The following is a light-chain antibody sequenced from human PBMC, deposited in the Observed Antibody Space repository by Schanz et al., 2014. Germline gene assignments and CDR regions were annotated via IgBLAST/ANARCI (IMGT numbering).Light chain of an antibody. J-gene: IGLJ2*01. V-gene: IGLV2-23*02. CDR1: SSDVGSYNY. CDR3: CSYAGSSTLL. CDR2: DVS. Sequence: QSALTQPPSASGSPGQSVTISCTGTSSDVGSYNYVSWYQQQPGKAPKLMISDVSNRPSGVSNRFSGSKSGNTASLTISGLQAEDEADYYCCSYAGSSTLLFGGGTKLTVL.